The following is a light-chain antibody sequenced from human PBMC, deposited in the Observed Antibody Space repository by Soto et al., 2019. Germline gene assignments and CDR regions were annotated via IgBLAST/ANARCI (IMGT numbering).Light chain of an antibody. Sequence: DIQMTQSPSTLSASVGDRVTITCRASQSISSRLAWYQQKPGKAPKLLIYKASSLESGVPSRFSGSGSGTEFTLSISSLQPDDFATYYCQQYNSHSWTFGQGTKVEIK. V-gene: IGKV1-5*03. J-gene: IGKJ1*01. CDR1: QSISSR. CDR2: KAS. CDR3: QQYNSHSWT.